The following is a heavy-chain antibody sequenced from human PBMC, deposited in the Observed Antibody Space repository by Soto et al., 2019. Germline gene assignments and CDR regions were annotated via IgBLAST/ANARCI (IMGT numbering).Heavy chain of an antibody. CDR3: ARDREYCSGGSCYSVYYYGMDV. D-gene: IGHD2-15*01. CDR2: IIPIFGTA. J-gene: IGHJ6*02. V-gene: IGHV1-69*12. CDR1: GGTFSSYA. Sequence: QVQLVQSGAEVKKPGSSVKVSCKASGGTFSSYAISWVRQAPGQGLEWMGGIIPIFGTANYAQKFQGRVTITADESTSTAYMELSSLRSEDTAVYYCARDREYCSGGSCYSVYYYGMDVWGQGTTVTVSS.